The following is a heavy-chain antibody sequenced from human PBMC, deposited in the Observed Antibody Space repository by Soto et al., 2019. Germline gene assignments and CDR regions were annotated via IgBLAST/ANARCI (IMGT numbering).Heavy chain of an antibody. D-gene: IGHD4-17*01. CDR1: GFTFSSYW. CDR3: AREVTTLIYYYYGMDV. Sequence: EVQLVESGGGLVQPGGSQRLSCAASGFTFSSYWMHWVRQAPGKGLVWVSRINSDGSSTSYADSVKGRFTISRDNAKNTLYLQMNSLRAEDTAVYYCAREVTTLIYYYYGMDVWGQGTTVTVSS. CDR2: INSDGSST. J-gene: IGHJ6*02. V-gene: IGHV3-74*01.